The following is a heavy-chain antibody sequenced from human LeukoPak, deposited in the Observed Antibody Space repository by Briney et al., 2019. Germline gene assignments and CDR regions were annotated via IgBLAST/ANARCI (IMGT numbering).Heavy chain of an antibody. Sequence: GGSLRLSCAASGFTFSSYAMSWVRQAPGKGLEWVSYISSSSSTIYYADSVKGRFTISRDNAKNSLYLQMNSLRAEDTAVYYCARDRVGDYWGQGTLVTVSS. CDR1: GFTFSSYA. J-gene: IGHJ4*02. CDR2: ISSSSSTI. V-gene: IGHV3-48*04. D-gene: IGHD3-3*01. CDR3: ARDRVGDY.